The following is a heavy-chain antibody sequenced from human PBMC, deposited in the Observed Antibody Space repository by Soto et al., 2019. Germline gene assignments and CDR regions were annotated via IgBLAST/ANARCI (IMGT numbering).Heavy chain of an antibody. V-gene: IGHV4-39*01. J-gene: IGHJ5*02. CDR1: GGSISSSSYY. CDR3: ARRLRAIGLDP. Sequence: QLQLQESGPGLVKPSETLSLTCTVSGGSISSSSYYWGWIRQPPGKGLEWIGSIYYSGSTYYNPSLKSRVTISVDTSKNQFSLKLSSVTAADTAVYYCARRLRAIGLDPWGQGTLVTVS. CDR2: IYYSGST.